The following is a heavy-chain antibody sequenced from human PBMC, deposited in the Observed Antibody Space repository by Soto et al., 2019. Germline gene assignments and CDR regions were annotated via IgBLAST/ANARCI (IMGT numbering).Heavy chain of an antibody. J-gene: IGHJ4*02. CDR2: IYHSGST. CDR1: GGSISSGGYS. CDR3: ARSARWRYFDY. Sequence: PSETLSLTCAVSGGSISSGGYSWSWIRQPPGKGLEWIGYIYHSGSTYYNPSLKSRVTISVDRSKNQFSLKLSSVTAADTAVYYYARSARWRYFDYWGQGTLVTVYS. V-gene: IGHV4-30-2*01.